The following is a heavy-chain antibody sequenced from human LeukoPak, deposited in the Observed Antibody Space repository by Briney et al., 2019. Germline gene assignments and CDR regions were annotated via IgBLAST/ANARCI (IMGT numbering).Heavy chain of an antibody. V-gene: IGHV3-30*18. CDR1: GFTFGSYG. J-gene: IGHJ4*02. CDR3: AKDSLFDY. Sequence: PGRSLRLSCAASGFTFGSYGMHWVRQAPGKGLEWVAVISYDGSNKYYADSVKGRFTISRDNSKNTLYLQMNSLRAEDTAVYYCAKDSLFDYWGQGTLVTVSS. CDR2: ISYDGSNK.